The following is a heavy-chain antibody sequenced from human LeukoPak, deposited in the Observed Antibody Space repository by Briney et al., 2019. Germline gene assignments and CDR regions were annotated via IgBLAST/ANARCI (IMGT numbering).Heavy chain of an antibody. CDR3: ASQGYGGNHDY. D-gene: IGHD4-23*01. V-gene: IGHV4-30-4*01. CDR1: GGSISSGDYY. J-gene: IGHJ4*02. Sequence: SETLSLTCTVSGGSISSGDYYWSWIRQPPGKGLEWVGYIYYSGSTYYNPSLKSRVTISVDTSKNQFSLKLSSVTAADTAVYYCASQGYGGNHDYWGQGTLVTVSS. CDR2: IYYSGST.